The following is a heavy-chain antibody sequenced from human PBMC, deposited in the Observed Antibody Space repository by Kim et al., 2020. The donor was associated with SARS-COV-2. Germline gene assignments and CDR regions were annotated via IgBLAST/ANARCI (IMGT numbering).Heavy chain of an antibody. J-gene: IGHJ4*02. Sequence: GSTSYAQKFQGRVTMTRDTSTSTVYMELSSLRSEDTAVYYCARDNRPLDYWGQGTLVTVSS. CDR2: GST. CDR3: ARDNRPLDY. V-gene: IGHV1-46*01.